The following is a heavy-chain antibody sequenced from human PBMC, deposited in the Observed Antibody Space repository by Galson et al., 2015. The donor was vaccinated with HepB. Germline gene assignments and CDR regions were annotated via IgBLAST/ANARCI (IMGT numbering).Heavy chain of an antibody. CDR2: ISAYNGNT. CDR1: GYTFTSYG. V-gene: IGHV1-18*01. Sequence: SVKVSCKASGYTFTSYGISWVRQAPGQGLEWMGWISAYNGNTNYAQKLQGRVTMTTDTSTSTAYMELRSLRSDDTAVYYCARDNRQGYSYGYYPDYWGQGTLVTVSS. CDR3: ARDNRQGYSYGYYPDY. J-gene: IGHJ4*02. D-gene: IGHD5-18*01.